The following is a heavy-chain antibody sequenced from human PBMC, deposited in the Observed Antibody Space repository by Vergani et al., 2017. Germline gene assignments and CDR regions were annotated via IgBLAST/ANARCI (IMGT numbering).Heavy chain of an antibody. D-gene: IGHD6-19*01. Sequence: QVQLVESGGGVVQPGRSLRLSCAASGFTFSSYGMHWVRQAPGKGLEWVAVISYDGSNKYYADSVKGRFTISRDNSKNTLYLQMNSLRAEDTAVYYCAKAFPASSGWYFGSWFDPWGQGTLVTVSS. CDR3: AKAFPASSGWYFGSWFDP. CDR2: ISYDGSNK. CDR1: GFTFSSYG. V-gene: IGHV3-30*18. J-gene: IGHJ5*02.